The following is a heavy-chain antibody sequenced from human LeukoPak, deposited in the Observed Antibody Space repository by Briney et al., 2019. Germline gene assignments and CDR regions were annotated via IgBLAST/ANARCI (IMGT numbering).Heavy chain of an antibody. CDR3: TRVGNNGGQTGAFDI. Sequence: PGRSLRLSCTASGFTFGDYAMSWFRQAPGKGLEWVGFIRSKAYGGTTEYAASVKGRFTISRDDSKSIAYLQMNSLKTEDTAVYYCTRVGNNGGQTGAFDIWGQGTMVTVSS. CDR1: GFTFGDYA. D-gene: IGHD2-8*01. CDR2: IRSKAYGGTT. J-gene: IGHJ3*02. V-gene: IGHV3-49*03.